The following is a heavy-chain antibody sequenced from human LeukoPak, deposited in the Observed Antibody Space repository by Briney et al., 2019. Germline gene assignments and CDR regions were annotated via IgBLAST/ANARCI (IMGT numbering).Heavy chain of an antibody. CDR2: INWNGGST. CDR3: AKLRGEYFTTFDY. CDR1: GFTFDDYG. J-gene: IGHJ4*02. V-gene: IGHV3-20*04. Sequence: GGSLRLSCAASGFTFDDYGMSWVRQAPGKGLEWVSGINWNGGSTGYADSVKGRFTISRDNAKNSLYLQMNSLRAEDTAVYYCAKLRGEYFTTFDYWGQGTLVTVSS. D-gene: IGHD2-8*02.